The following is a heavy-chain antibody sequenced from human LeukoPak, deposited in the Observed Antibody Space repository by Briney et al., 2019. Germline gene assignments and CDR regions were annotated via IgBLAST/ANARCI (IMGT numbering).Heavy chain of an antibody. Sequence: GASVKVSCKASGYTFTNYEINWVRQATGHGLEWMGWMNPNSGDTAYAQKFQSRITMTRSTSITTAYMELSGLRSEDTAVYYCARGLGSYDSSELTWPMISFWGQGTQVTVSS. D-gene: IGHD3-22*01. CDR1: GYTFTNYE. CDR2: MNPNSGDT. V-gene: IGHV1-8*01. CDR3: ARGLGSYDSSELTWPMISF. J-gene: IGHJ4*02.